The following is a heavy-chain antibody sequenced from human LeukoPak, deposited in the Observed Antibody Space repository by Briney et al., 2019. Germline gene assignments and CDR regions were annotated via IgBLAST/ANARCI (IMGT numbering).Heavy chain of an antibody. D-gene: IGHD5-18*01. CDR1: GGSISSYY. CDR2: IFYSGRT. V-gene: IGHV4-59*01. CDR3: ARGQKYRNGYTVTELGSGYFDY. J-gene: IGHJ4*02. Sequence: SETLSLTCTVSGGSISSYYWSWIRQPPGKGLEYIGYIFYSGRTNYNPSLKSRLTISVDTSKNQFSLTLSSVTAADTAVYYCARGQKYRNGYTVTELGSGYFDYWGQGTLVTVSS.